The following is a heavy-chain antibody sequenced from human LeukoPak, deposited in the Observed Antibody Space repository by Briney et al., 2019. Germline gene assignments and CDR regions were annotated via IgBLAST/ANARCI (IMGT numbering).Heavy chain of an antibody. V-gene: IGHV4-59*01. Sequence: PSETLSLTCTVSGGSISSYYWSWIRQPPGKGLEWIGYIYYSGSTNYNPSLKSRVTISVDTSKNKFSLKLSSVTAADTAVYYCAREIMITFGGVTAFDIWGQGTMVTVSS. D-gene: IGHD3-16*01. CDR3: AREIMITFGGVTAFDI. CDR2: IYYSGST. J-gene: IGHJ3*02. CDR1: GGSISSYY.